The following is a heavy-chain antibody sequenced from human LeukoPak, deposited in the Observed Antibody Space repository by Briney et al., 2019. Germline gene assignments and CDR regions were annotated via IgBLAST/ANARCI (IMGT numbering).Heavy chain of an antibody. D-gene: IGHD1-26*01. CDR3: ARAGVGATLGAFDI. Sequence: GGSLRLSCAASGFTFSSYAMSWVRQAPGKGLEWVSVIYSGGSTYYADSVKSRFTISRDNSKNTLYLQMNSLRAEDTAVYYCARAGVGATLGAFDIWGQGTMVTVSS. CDR2: IYSGGST. J-gene: IGHJ3*02. V-gene: IGHV3-53*01. CDR1: GFTFSSYA.